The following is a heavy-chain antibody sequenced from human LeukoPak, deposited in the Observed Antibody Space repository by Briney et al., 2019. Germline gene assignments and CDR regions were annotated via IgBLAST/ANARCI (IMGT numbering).Heavy chain of an antibody. CDR2: IKQDGSEK. CDR3: ARKAGDY. V-gene: IGHV3-7*01. J-gene: IGHJ4*02. D-gene: IGHD3-10*01. CDR1: GFTFSHYW. Sequence: GGSLRLSCAASGFTFSHYWMSWLRQAPGKGLEWVANIKQDGSEKFYVDSVKGRFTISRDNAMNSLYLQMNSLRAEDTAVYYCARKAGDYWGQGTLVTVSS.